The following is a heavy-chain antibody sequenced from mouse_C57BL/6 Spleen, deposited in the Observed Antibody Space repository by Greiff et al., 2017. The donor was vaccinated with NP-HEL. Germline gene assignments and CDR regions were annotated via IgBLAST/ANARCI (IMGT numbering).Heavy chain of an antibody. V-gene: IGHV1-50*01. Sequence: QVQLKQPGAELVKPGASVKLSCKASGYTFTSYWMQWVKQRPGQGLEWIGEIDPSDSYTNYNQKFKGKATLTVDTSSSTAYMQLSSLTSEDSAVYYCASYYGSSYVSPGAMDYWGQGTSVTVSS. CDR3: ASYYGSSYVSPGAMDY. J-gene: IGHJ4*01. CDR2: IDPSDSYT. D-gene: IGHD1-1*01. CDR1: GYTFTSYW.